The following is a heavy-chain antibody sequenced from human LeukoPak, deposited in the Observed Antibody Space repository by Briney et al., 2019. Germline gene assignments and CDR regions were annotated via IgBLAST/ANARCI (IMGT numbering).Heavy chain of an antibody. CDR3: ATDRDYGGNSYFDY. V-gene: IGHV1-24*01. Sequence: ASVKVSCKVSGHTLTELSMHWVRQAPGKGLEWMGGFDPEDGETIYAQKFQGRVTMTEDTSTDTAYMELSSLRSEDTAVYYCATDRDYGGNSYFDYWGQGTLVTVSS. CDR1: GHTLTELS. CDR2: FDPEDGET. D-gene: IGHD4-23*01. J-gene: IGHJ4*02.